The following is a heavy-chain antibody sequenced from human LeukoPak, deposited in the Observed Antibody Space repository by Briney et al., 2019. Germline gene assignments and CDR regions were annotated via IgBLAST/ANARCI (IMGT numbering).Heavy chain of an antibody. CDR2: ISSSGSTI. J-gene: IGHJ5*02. Sequence: PGGSLRLSCAASGFTFSDYYMSWISQAPGKGLEWVSYISSSGSTIYYADSVKGRFTISRDNAKNSLYLQMNSLRAEDTAVYYCARDYHRYGSGRFGWFYPWGQGTLVTVSS. D-gene: IGHD3-10*01. V-gene: IGHV3-11*01. CDR1: GFTFSDYY. CDR3: ARDYHRYGSGRFGWFYP.